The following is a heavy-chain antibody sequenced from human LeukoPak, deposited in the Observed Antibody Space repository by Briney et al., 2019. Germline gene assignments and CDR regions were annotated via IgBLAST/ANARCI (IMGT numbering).Heavy chain of an antibody. V-gene: IGHV4-59*01. Sequence: SETLSLTCTVSGGSISSYYWSWIRQPPGKGPEWIGYIYYTGSTNCNPSLKSRVTISVDTSKNQFSLKLTSVTAADTAVYYCARQVTVAGTSDAFDIWGQGTMVTVSS. CDR1: GGSISSYY. D-gene: IGHD6-19*01. CDR2: IYYTGST. CDR3: ARQVTVAGTSDAFDI. J-gene: IGHJ3*02.